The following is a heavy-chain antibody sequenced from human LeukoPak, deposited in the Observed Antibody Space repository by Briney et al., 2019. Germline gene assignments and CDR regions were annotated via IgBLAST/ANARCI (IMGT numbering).Heavy chain of an antibody. Sequence: GGSLRLSCEASGFTFSSYPMHWVRQAPGKGLEWVTVISLDGSNKYYADSVKGRFTISRDNSKNMLYLQMNSLRAEDTALYYCARGDKQLVFNRNKGGFDPWGQGTLVTVSS. CDR2: ISLDGSNK. J-gene: IGHJ5*02. V-gene: IGHV3-30*04. CDR1: GFTFSSYP. D-gene: IGHD6-13*01. CDR3: ARGDKQLVFNRNKGGFDP.